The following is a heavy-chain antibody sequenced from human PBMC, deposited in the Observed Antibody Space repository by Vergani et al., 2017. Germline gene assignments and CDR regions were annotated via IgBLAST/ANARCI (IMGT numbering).Heavy chain of an antibody. CDR1: GFTFSSYG. V-gene: IGHV3-33*01. Sequence: QVQLVESGGGVVQPGRSLRLSCAASGFTFSSYGMHWVRQAPGKGLEWVAVIWYDGSNKYYADSVKGRFTISRDNSKNTLYLQMNSLRAEDTAVYYCARGNHVYCSGGSCYSPFDYWGQGTLVTVSS. CDR2: IWYDGSNK. CDR3: ARGNHVYCSGGSCYSPFDY. D-gene: IGHD2-15*01. J-gene: IGHJ4*02.